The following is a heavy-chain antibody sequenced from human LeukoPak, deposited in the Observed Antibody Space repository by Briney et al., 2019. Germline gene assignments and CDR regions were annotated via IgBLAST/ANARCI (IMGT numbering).Heavy chain of an antibody. D-gene: IGHD5-18*01. Sequence: GGSLRLSCAASGFTFSNYAMSWVRQAPGKGLEWVSPISDSGASTYYADSVKGRFTISRDNSKNTLYLQMNSLRVEDTAVYYCAKGGRGYSYGSLDYWGQGTLVTVSS. CDR2: ISDSGAST. V-gene: IGHV3-23*01. CDR1: GFTFSNYA. CDR3: AKGGRGYSYGSLDY. J-gene: IGHJ4*02.